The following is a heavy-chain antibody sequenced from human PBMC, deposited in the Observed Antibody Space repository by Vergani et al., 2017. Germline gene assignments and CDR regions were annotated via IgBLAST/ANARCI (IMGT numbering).Heavy chain of an antibody. D-gene: IGHD2-21*02. CDR1: GFTFSSYD. Sequence: EVQLVESGGGLVQPGGSLRLSCAASGFTFSSYDMHWVRQATGKGLEWVSAIGTAGDTYYPGSVKGRFTISRENAKNSLYLQMNSLRAGDTAVYYCARGYAYCGGDCLGGFDSWGQGTMVTVSS. CDR3: ARGYAYCGGDCLGGFDS. CDR2: IGTAGDT. V-gene: IGHV3-13*01. J-gene: IGHJ3*02.